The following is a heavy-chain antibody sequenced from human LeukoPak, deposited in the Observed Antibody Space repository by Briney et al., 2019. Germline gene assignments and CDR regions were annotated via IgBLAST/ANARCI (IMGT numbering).Heavy chain of an antibody. D-gene: IGHD3-10*01. CDR3: ARSTGSSALRT. CDR1: GASTNSHY. V-gene: IGHV4-59*11. CDR2: IFYSGTT. Sequence: SETLSLTCTVSGASTNSHYWSWIRQPPGKGLEWIGNIFYSGTTNYKPSLKSRVRISIDRSKNQFSLRLNSVTAADTAVYFCARSTGSSALRTWGQGTLVTVS. J-gene: IGHJ4*02.